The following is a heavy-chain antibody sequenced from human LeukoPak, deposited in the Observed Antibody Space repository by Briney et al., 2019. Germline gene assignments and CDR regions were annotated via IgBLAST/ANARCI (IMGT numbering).Heavy chain of an antibody. Sequence: PGGSLRLSCAASGFTFSNAWMSWVRQAPGKGLEWVGRIKSKTDGGTTDYAAPVKGRFTISRDDSKNTLYLQMNSLKTEDTAVYYCTTEEYCSGGSCYSDPPFDYWGQGTLVTVSS. CDR3: TTEEYCSGGSCYSDPPFDY. J-gene: IGHJ4*02. CDR2: IKSKTDGGTT. CDR1: GFTFSNAW. D-gene: IGHD2-15*01. V-gene: IGHV3-15*01.